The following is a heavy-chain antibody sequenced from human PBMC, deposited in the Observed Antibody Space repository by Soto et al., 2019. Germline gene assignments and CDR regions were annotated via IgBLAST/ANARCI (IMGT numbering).Heavy chain of an antibody. CDR2: IIPIFGTA. CDR1: GGTFSSYA. Sequence: ASVKVSCKASGGTFSSYAISWVRQAPGQGLEWMGGIIPIFGTANYAQKFQGRVTITADESTSTAYMELSSLRSEDTAVYYCARGPYYDSSGYYLGFDYWGQGTLVTVSS. CDR3: ARGPYYDSSGYYLGFDY. J-gene: IGHJ4*02. D-gene: IGHD3-22*01. V-gene: IGHV1-69*13.